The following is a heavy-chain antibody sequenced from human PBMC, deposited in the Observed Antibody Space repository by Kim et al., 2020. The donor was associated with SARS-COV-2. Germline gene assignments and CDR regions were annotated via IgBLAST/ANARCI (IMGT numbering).Heavy chain of an antibody. J-gene: IGHJ6*02. V-gene: IGHV3-9*01. CDR1: GFIFENYA. CDR3: VKDLWGVDGLDV. Sequence: GGSLRLSCAAPGFIFENYAMHWVRQAPGKGLEWVSAISGNSGSVGYADSVKGRFTISRDNAKNSLYLQMTSLRVEDTALYYCVKDLWGVDGLDVWGQGTTVTVSS. CDR2: ISGNSGSV. D-gene: IGHD3-10*01.